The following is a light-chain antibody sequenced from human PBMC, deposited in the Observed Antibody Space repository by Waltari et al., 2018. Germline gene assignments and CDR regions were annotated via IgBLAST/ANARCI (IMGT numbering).Light chain of an antibody. CDR3: QQYYSDPFT. J-gene: IGKJ3*01. CDR1: QSLLYKPNQKDY. V-gene: IGKV4-1*01. CDR2: WAS. Sequence: DIVMTQSPASLAVSLAERATIHCNSNQSLLYKPNQKDYSAWYQKKPGQPPNLLIYWASTRESGVPDRVSGSGSGTDFTLTINNLQPEDVATYYCQQYYSDPFTFGPGTMVDIK.